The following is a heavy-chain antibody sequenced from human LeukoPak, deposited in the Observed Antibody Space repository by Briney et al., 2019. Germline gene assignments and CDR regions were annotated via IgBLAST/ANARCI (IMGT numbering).Heavy chain of an antibody. CDR2: IIPIFGTA. J-gene: IGHJ5*02. V-gene: IGHV1-69*13. D-gene: IGHD2-2*01. Sequence: SVKVSCKASGGTFSSYAISWVRQAPGQGLEWMGGIIPIFGTANYAQKFQGRVTITADESTSTAYMELSSLRSEDTAVYYCARAPAWGYCSSTSCYGWFDPWGQRTLVTVSS. CDR1: GGTFSSYA. CDR3: ARAPAWGYCSSTSCYGWFDP.